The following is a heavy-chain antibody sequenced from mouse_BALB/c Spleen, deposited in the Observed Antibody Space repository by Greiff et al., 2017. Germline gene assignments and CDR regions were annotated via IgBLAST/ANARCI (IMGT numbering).Heavy chain of an antibody. V-gene: IGHV5-6-4*01. CDR2: ISSGGSYT. CDR3: TRGGGTGYYFDY. CDR1: GFTFSSYT. J-gene: IGHJ2*01. D-gene: IGHD4-1*01. Sequence: EVQVVESGGGLVKPGGSLKLSCAASGFTFSSYTMSWVRQTPEKRLEWVATISSGGSYTYYPDSVKGRFTISRDNAKNTLYLQMSSLKSEDTAMYYCTRGGGTGYYFDYWGQGTTLTVSS.